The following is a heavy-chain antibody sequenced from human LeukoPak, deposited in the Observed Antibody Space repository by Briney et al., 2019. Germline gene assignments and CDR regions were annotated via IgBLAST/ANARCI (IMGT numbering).Heavy chain of an antibody. CDR1: GGSISSYY. D-gene: IGHD4-17*01. CDR2: IYYSGST. CDR3: ASGVGDHFDY. V-gene: IGHV4-59*01. Sequence: SETLSLTCTVSGGSISSYYWSWIRQPPGKGLEWIGYIYYSGSTNYNPSLKSRVTISVDTSKNQFSLKLSSVTAADTSVYYCASGVGDHFDYWGQGTLVTVSS. J-gene: IGHJ4*02.